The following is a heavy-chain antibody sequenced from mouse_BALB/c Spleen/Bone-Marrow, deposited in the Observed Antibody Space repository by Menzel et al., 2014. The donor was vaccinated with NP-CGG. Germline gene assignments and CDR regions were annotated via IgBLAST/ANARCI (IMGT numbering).Heavy chain of an antibody. D-gene: IGHD2-1*01. J-gene: IGHJ3*01. Sequence: SGGGLVQPGGSLKLSCVASGFDFSRYWMSWVRQAPGKGLEWIGEINPDSSTINYTPSLKDKFIISRDNAKNTLYLQMSKVRSEDTALYYCARPGWGNYVFVYWGQGTLVTVST. CDR2: INPDSSTI. CDR1: GFDFSRYW. CDR3: ARPGWGNYVFVY. V-gene: IGHV4-1*02.